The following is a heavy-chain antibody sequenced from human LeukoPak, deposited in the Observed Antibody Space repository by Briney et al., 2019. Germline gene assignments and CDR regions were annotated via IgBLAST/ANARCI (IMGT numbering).Heavy chain of an antibody. CDR1: GDSVSGF. J-gene: IGHJ4*02. CDR2: IHYSGNS. D-gene: IGHD6-19*01. Sequence: PSETLSLTCSVSGDSVSGFWNWIRQSPGTGLEWIGNIHYSGNSNYNPSLKSRVTMSIDTSKNQFSLKLSSVAAADTAVYYCARDGEVAGTGGFDYWGQGTLVTVSS. V-gene: IGHV4-59*02. CDR3: ARDGEVAGTGGFDY.